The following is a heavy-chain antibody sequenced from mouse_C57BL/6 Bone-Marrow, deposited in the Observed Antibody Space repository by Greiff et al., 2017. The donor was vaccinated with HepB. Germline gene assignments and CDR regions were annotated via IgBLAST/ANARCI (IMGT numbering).Heavy chain of an antibody. CDR2: IRSKSNNYAT. CDR1: GFSFNTYA. V-gene: IGHV10-1*01. D-gene: IGHD1-1*01. J-gene: IGHJ4*01. CDR3: VRRATVGAMDY. Sequence: EVMLVESGGGLVQPKGSLKLSCAASGFSFNTYAMNWVRQAPGKGLEWVARIRSKSNNYATYYADSVNDRFTISRDDSESMLYLQMNNLKTEDTAMYYCVRRATVGAMDYWGQGTSVTVSS.